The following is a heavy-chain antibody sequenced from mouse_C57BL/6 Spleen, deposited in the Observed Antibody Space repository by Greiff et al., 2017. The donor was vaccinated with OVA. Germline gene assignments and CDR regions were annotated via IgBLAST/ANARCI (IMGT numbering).Heavy chain of an antibody. CDR2: ISYDGSN. V-gene: IGHV3-6*01. D-gene: IGHD2-4*01. CDR1: GYSITSGYY. CDR3: ASSMITTRPLAY. J-gene: IGHJ3*01. Sequence: EVKLMESGPGLVKPSQSLSLTCSVTGYSITSGYYWNWIRQFPGNKLEWMGYISYDGSNNYNPSLKNRISITRDTSKNQFFLKLNSVTTEDTATYYCASSMITTRPLAYWGQGTLVTVSA.